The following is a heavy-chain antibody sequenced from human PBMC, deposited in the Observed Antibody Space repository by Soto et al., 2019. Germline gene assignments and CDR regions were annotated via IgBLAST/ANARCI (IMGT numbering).Heavy chain of an antibody. V-gene: IGHV3-20*04. CDR3: ARGHGTYYYDSSVFLVVFDI. Sequence: PGGSLRLSCAASGFTFDDYGMSWVRQAPGKGLEWVSGINWNGGSTGYADSVKGRFTISRDNAKNSLYLQMNSLRAEDTALYYWARGHGTYYYDSSVFLVVFDIWGQGQWSPSPQ. CDR2: INWNGGST. CDR1: GFTFDDYG. D-gene: IGHD3-22*01. J-gene: IGHJ3*02.